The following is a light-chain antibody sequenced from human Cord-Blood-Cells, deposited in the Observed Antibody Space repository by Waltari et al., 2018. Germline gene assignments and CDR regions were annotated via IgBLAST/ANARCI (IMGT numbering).Light chain of an antibody. J-gene: IGKJ1*01. CDR1: QSVLYSSNNKNY. CDR3: QQYYSTPTWT. Sequence: DIVMTQSPDSLAVSLGERATIXCKSSQSVLYSSNNKNYLAWYQQKPGQPPKLLIYWASTRESGVPDRFSGSGSGTDFTLTISSLQAEDVAVYYCQQYYSTPTWTFGQGTKVEIK. CDR2: WAS. V-gene: IGKV4-1*01.